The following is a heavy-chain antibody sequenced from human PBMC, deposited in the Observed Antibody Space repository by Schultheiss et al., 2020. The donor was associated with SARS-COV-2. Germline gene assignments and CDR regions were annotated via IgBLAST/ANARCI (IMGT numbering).Heavy chain of an antibody. CDR3: ARDGAPDIVLMVYAIRYYYYGMDV. Sequence: GGSLRLSCAASGFTFSSYSMNWVRQAPGKGLEWVSYISSSSSTIYYADSVKGRFTISRDNAKNSLYLQMNSLRDEDTAVYYCARDGAPDIVLMVYAIRYYYYGMDVWGRGTTVTVAS. J-gene: IGHJ6*02. CDR1: GFTFSSYS. V-gene: IGHV3-48*02. CDR2: ISSSSSTI. D-gene: IGHD2-8*01.